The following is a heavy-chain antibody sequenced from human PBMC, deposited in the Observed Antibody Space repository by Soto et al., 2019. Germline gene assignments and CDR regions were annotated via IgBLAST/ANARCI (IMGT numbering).Heavy chain of an antibody. CDR2: IKEDGSEI. D-gene: IGHD3-16*01. V-gene: IGHV3-7*01. CDR1: GSNVRSYW. CDR3: ARDIGFDYVN. Sequence: GPLILPCSVSGSNVRSYWMSWVRQAPGKGLEWVASIKEDGSEIYYLQSVRVRFAVSRDSAGNALQLAMNYLSDEDTATYFCARDIGFDYVNWGQGTLVTVYS. J-gene: IGHJ4*02.